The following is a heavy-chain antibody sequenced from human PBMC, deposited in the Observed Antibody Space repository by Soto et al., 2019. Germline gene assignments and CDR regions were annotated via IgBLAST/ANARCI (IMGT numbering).Heavy chain of an antibody. J-gene: IGHJ4*02. CDR1: GFTFSSYA. D-gene: IGHD3-3*01. CDR2: ISGSGGST. Sequence: HSGGSLRLSCAASGFTFSSYAMSWVRQAPGKGLEWVSAISGSGGSTYYADSVKGRFTISRDNSKNTLYLQMNSLRAEDTAVYYCAKDFYDFWSGIDFDYWGQGTLVTVSS. CDR3: AKDFYDFWSGIDFDY. V-gene: IGHV3-23*01.